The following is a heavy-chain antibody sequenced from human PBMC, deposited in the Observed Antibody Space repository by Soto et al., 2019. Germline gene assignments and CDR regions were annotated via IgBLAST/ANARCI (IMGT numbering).Heavy chain of an antibody. CDR3: ARDTYSSGWYDF. D-gene: IGHD6-19*01. V-gene: IGHV3-53*05. J-gene: IGHJ5*01. Sequence: PGGSLRLSCAASGFTVSSGYMAWVRQAPGKGLEWISVLFSGGSSYYADSVKGRFTISRDNSKNTLSLEMSRLRLEDTAVYFCARDTYSSGWYDFWGQGTLVTVSS. CDR2: LFSGGSS. CDR1: GFTVSSGY.